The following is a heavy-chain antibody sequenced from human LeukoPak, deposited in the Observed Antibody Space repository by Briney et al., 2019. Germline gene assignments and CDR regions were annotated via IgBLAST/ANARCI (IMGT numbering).Heavy chain of an antibody. V-gene: IGHV3-48*01. J-gene: IGHJ4*02. CDR2: ISSSSSTI. CDR3: ARDFLVVPAAIHPYFDY. CDR1: GFTFSSYS. Sequence: GGSLRLSCAASGFTFSSYSMNWVRQAPGKGLEWVSYISSSSSTIYYADSVKGRSTISRDNAKNSLYLQMNSLRAEDTAVYYCARDFLVVPAAIHPYFDYWGQGTLVTVSS. D-gene: IGHD2-2*01.